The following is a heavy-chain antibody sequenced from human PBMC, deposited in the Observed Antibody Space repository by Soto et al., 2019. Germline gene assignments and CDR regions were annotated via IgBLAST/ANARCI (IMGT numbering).Heavy chain of an antibody. Sequence: QITLKESGPTLVTPTQTLTLTCTFSGFSLSSTRMAVGWIRQPPGKALEWLALIYWDDDKRYSPFLKSRLTITSDTSKNQVVLTMSNLDHVDTARYYCAHIVVAGLGYYFDYWGQGTLVTVSS. CDR3: AHIVVAGLGYYFDY. J-gene: IGHJ4*02. V-gene: IGHV2-5*02. D-gene: IGHD6-19*01. CDR2: IYWDDDK. CDR1: GFSLSSTRMA.